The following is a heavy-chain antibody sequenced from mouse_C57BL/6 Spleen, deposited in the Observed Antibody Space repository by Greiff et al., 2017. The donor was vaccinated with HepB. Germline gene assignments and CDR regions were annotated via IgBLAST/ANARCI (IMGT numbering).Heavy chain of an antibody. Sequence: VQLQQSGPELVKPGASVKIPCKASGYTFTDYNMDWVKQSHGKSLEWIGDINPNNGGTIYNQKFKGKATLTVDKSSSTAYMELRSLTSEDTAVYYCARGGIGYYYGSSSWYFDVWGTGTTVTVSS. CDR2: INPNNGGT. D-gene: IGHD1-1*01. CDR1: GYTFTDYN. J-gene: IGHJ1*03. V-gene: IGHV1-18*01. CDR3: ARGGIGYYYGSSSWYFDV.